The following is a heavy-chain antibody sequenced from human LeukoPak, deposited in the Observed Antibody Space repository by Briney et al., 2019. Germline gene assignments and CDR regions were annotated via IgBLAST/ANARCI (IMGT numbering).Heavy chain of an antibody. CDR3: ARAPKGPAAIYYMDV. V-gene: IGHV3-23*01. CDR1: GFTFSSYA. CDR2: ISGSGGSA. Sequence: GGSLRLSCAASGFTFSSYAMSWVRQAPGKGLEWVSAISGSGGSAYYADSVKGRFTISRDNSKNTLYLQMNSLRAEDTAVYYCARAPKGPAAIYYMDVWGKGPTVTVSS. D-gene: IGHD2-2*02. J-gene: IGHJ6*03.